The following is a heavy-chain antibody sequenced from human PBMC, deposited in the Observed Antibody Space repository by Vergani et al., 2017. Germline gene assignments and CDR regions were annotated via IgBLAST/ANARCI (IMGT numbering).Heavy chain of an antibody. CDR1: EYSFGNYW. CDR3: ARHTTYTDS. J-gene: IGHJ4*02. Sequence: EVELVQSGPEMRKPGESLKISCKGSEYSFGNYWMGWVRQMPGKGLEWMGIIYPADSYTRYSPSFQGQVTISADKSISTAFLQWDSLKASDTALYYCARHTTYTDSWGQGTLVTVSS. CDR2: IYPADSYT. D-gene: IGHD1-1*01. V-gene: IGHV5-51*01.